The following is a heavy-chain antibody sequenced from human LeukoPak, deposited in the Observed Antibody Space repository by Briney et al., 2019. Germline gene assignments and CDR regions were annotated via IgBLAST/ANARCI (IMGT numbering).Heavy chain of an antibody. D-gene: IGHD6-25*01. J-gene: IGHJ5*02. CDR3: ARDRPWPMRQQRDWFDP. CDR2: IYYSGST. Sequence: SKTLSLTCTVSGGSISSSSYYWGWIRQPPGKGLEWIGSIYYSGSTYYNPSLKSRVTISVDTSKNQFSLKLSSVTAADTAVYYCARDRPWPMRQQRDWFDPWGQGTLVTVSS. V-gene: IGHV4-39*07. CDR1: GGSISSSSYY.